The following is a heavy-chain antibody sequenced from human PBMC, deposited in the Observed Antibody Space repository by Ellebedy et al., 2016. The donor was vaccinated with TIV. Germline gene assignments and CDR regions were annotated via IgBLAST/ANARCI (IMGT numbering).Heavy chain of an antibody. J-gene: IGHJ6*02. Sequence: ASVKVSCKASGFTFTSSAVQWVRQARGQRLEWIGWIVVGSGNTNYAQKFQERVTITRDMSTSTAYMELSSLRSEDTAVYYCAEGSNYVDYYGMDVWGQGTTVTVSS. D-gene: IGHD4-11*01. CDR1: GFTFTSSA. V-gene: IGHV1-58*01. CDR3: AEGSNYVDYYGMDV. CDR2: IVVGSGNT.